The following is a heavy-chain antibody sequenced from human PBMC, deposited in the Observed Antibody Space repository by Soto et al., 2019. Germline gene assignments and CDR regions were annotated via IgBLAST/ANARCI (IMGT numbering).Heavy chain of an antibody. J-gene: IGHJ6*02. CDR1: GYSFTSYW. CDR3: ARDLSPNKYSGSYYGMDV. CDR2: IYPGDSDT. Sequence: GESLQISCKGSGYSFTSYWIGWVRQMPGKGLEWMGIIYPGDSDTRYSPSFQGQVTISADKSISTAYLQWSSLKASDTAMYYCARDLSPNKYSGSYYGMDVWGQGTTVTVSS. D-gene: IGHD1-26*01. V-gene: IGHV5-51*01.